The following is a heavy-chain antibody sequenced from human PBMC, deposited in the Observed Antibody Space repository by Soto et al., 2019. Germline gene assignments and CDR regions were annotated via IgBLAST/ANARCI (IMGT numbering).Heavy chain of an antibody. CDR2: IWYDGSNK. J-gene: IGHJ4*02. CDR1: GFTFSSYC. CDR3: ARSCSSTSCLDY. Sequence: QVQLVESGGGVVQPGRSLRLSCAASGFTFSSYCMHWVRQAPGKGLEWVAVIWYDGSNKYYADSVKGRFTISRDNSKNTLYLQMNSLRAEDTAVYYCARSCSSTSCLDYWGQGTLVTVSS. D-gene: IGHD2-2*01. V-gene: IGHV3-33*01.